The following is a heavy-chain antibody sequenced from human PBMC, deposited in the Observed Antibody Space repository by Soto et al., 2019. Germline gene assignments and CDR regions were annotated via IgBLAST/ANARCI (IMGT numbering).Heavy chain of an antibody. CDR2: INHSGST. V-gene: IGHV4-34*01. Sequence: QVQLQQWGAGLLKPSETLSLTCAVYGGSFSGYYWSWIRQPPGKGLEWIGEINHSGSTNYNPSLKSRVTLSVDTSKNQFSLKLSSVTAADTAVYYCALLGSWAYWGQGTLVTVSS. J-gene: IGHJ4*02. CDR1: GGSFSGYY. D-gene: IGHD2-15*01. CDR3: ALLGSWAY.